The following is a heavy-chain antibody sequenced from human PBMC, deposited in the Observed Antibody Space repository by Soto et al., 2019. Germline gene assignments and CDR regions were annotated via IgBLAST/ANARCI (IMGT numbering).Heavy chain of an antibody. CDR3: ARGGDYGRDYYYYMDV. V-gene: IGHV3-33*01. J-gene: IGHJ6*03. Sequence: QAQLVESGGGVVQPGRSLRLSCAASGFTFSSYGMHWVRQAPGKGLEWVAVIWYDGSNKYYADSVKGRFTISRDNSKNTLYLQMNSLRAEDTAVYYCARGGDYGRDYYYYMDVWDKGTTVTVSS. D-gene: IGHD4-17*01. CDR2: IWYDGSNK. CDR1: GFTFSSYG.